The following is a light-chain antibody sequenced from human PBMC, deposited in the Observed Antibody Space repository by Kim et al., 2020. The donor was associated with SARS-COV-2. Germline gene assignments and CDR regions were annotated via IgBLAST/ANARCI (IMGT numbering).Light chain of an antibody. CDR3: QSFDSSLSGSV. CDR2: GNS. CDR1: SSNIGAGYD. V-gene: IGLV1-40*01. Sequence: QGVTISCTGSSSNIGAGYDVHWYQQLPGRAPKLLIYGNSNRPSGVPDRFSGSKSGTSASLAITGLQAEDEADFYCQSFDSSLSGSVFGGGTQLTVL. J-gene: IGLJ3*02.